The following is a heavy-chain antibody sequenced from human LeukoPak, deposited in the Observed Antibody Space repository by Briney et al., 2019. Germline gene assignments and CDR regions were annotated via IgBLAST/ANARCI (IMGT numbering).Heavy chain of an antibody. CDR2: IYYSGST. Sequence: PSETLSLTCTVSGGSISSGGYNWSWIRQHPGKGLECIGYIYYSGSTYDNPSLKSRVTISVDTSNNQFSLKLSSVTAADTAVYYCSRGSYVGPTSGYFDYWGQGTLVTVSS. D-gene: IGHD1-26*01. J-gene: IGHJ4*02. CDR3: SRGSYVGPTSGYFDY. CDR1: GGSISSGGYN. V-gene: IGHV4-31*03.